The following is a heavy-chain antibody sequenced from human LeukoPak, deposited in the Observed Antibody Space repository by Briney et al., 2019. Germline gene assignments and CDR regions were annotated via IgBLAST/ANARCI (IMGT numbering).Heavy chain of an antibody. CDR1: GFTFSSYA. CDR2: ISTSGGRS. V-gene: IGHV3-23*01. J-gene: IGHJ4*02. Sequence: GGSLRLSCAASGFTFSSYAMSWVRQAPGNGLEWVSGISTSGGRSSYADSVKGRFTISRDNPSTTLYMQMNSLRAEDTALYYCAIMHPYYDGSGYWVQWGQGTLVTVSS. CDR3: AIMHPYYDGSGYWVQ. D-gene: IGHD3-22*01.